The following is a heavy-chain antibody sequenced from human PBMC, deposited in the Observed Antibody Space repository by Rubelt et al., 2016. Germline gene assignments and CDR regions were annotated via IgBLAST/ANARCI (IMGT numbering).Heavy chain of an antibody. CDR2: IYSGGST. V-gene: IGHV3-53*01. Sequence: GLEWVSVIYSGGSTYYADSVKGRFTISRDNSKNTLYLQMNSLRAEDTAVYYCARELYYYDSSGYFGGNYYYGMDVWGQGTTVTVSS. D-gene: IGHD3-22*01. CDR3: ARELYYYDSSGYFGGNYYYGMDV. J-gene: IGHJ6*02.